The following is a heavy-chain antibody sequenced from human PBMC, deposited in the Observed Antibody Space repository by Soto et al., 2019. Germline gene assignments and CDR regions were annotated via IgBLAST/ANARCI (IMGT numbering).Heavy chain of an antibody. CDR1: GFTFSSYA. Sequence: QVQLVESGGGVVQPGRSLRLYCAASGFTFSSYAMHWVRQAPGKGLEWVAVISYDGSDKYYADSVKGRFTISRDNSKNTLNLQMNSLRADDTAVYYCAKALGELSPESYDYWGQGTLITVSS. J-gene: IGHJ4*02. CDR2: ISYDGSDK. V-gene: IGHV3-30*18. D-gene: IGHD3-16*02. CDR3: AKALGELSPESYDY.